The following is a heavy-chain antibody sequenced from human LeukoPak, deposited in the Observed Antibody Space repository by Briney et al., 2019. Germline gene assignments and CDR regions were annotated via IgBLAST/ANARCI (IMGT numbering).Heavy chain of an antibody. D-gene: IGHD5-12*01. J-gene: IGHJ6*02. CDR2: FDPEDGET. CDR1: GYTLTELS. CDR3: ATATIRNYYYGVDV. Sequence: ASVKVSCKVSGYTLTELSMHWVRQAPGKGLEWMGGFDPEDGETIYAQKFQGRVTMTEDTSTDTAYMELSSLRSEDTAVYYCATATIRNYYYGVDVWGQGTTVTVSS. V-gene: IGHV1-24*01.